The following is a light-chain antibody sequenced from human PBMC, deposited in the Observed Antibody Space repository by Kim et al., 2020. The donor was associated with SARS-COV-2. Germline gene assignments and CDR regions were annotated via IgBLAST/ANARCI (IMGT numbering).Light chain of an antibody. CDR2: DAS. CDR3: PQRSNWPPYS. J-gene: IGKJ2*03. Sequence: IVLTQSPATLSLSPGERATLSCRASQSVSSYLAWYQQKPGQAPRLLIYDASNRATGIPARFSGSGSGTDFTLTISSLEPEDFAVYYCPQRSNWPPYSFGQGTKLEI. CDR1: QSVSSY. V-gene: IGKV3-11*01.